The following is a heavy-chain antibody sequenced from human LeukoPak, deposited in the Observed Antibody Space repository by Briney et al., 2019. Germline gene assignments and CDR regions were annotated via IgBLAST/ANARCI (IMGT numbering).Heavy chain of an antibody. V-gene: IGHV3-23*01. CDR2: ISASGGST. D-gene: IGHD4-17*01. CDR1: GFTFSRSD. CDR3: ARDRATVTYFDY. J-gene: IGHJ4*02. Sequence: GGSLRLSCEASGFTFSRSDMIWVRQAPGKGLEWVSIISASGGSTFYADSVRGRFTISRDNSKNTLYLQMNSLRAEDTAVYYCARDRATVTYFDYWGQGTLVTVSS.